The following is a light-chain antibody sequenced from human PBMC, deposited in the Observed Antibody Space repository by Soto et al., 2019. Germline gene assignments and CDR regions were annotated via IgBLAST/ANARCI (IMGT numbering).Light chain of an antibody. J-gene: IGLJ1*01. CDR3: SSYTSSSTLYV. CDR2: EVS. V-gene: IGLV2-14*01. Sequence: QSALTQPASVSGSPGQSITISCTETSSDVGGYNYVSWSQQHPGKAPKLMIYEVSNRPSGVSNRFSGSKSGNTASLTISGLQAEDEADYYCSSYTSSSTLYVFGTGTKLTVL. CDR1: SSDVGGYNY.